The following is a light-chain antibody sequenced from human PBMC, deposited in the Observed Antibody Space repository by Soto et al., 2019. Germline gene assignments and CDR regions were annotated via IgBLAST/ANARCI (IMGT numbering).Light chain of an antibody. CDR3: QQIHTYPIT. J-gene: IGKJ5*01. CDR2: AAS. Sequence: IQLTQSPSFLSASLGDRVTITCRASQGISSFLAWYQQKPGKVPKLLIYAASTLQGGVPSRFSGSGSGTQFILTISSLQPEDVATYYCQQIHTYPITFGQGTRLEI. CDR1: QGISSF. V-gene: IGKV1-9*01.